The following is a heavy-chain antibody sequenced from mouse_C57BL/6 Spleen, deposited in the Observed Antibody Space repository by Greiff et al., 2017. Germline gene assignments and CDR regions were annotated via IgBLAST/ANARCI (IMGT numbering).Heavy chain of an antibody. CDR3: ARSGRWLGLMDY. CDR1: GFTFKDYY. V-gene: IGHV14-2*01. J-gene: IGHJ4*01. D-gene: IGHD2-3*01. CDR2: IDPEDGET. Sequence: VQLQQSGAELVKPGASVKLSCTASGFTFKDYYMPWVKQRPEPGLEWIGRIDPEDGETKYAPKFQGKATITADTSSNTAYLQRSSLTSEDTAVYYCARSGRWLGLMDYWGQGTSVTVSS.